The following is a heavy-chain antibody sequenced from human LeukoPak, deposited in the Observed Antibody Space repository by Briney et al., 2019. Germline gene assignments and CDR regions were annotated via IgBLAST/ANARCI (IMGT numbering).Heavy chain of an antibody. CDR3: ARDKVCLGYCTNGEGYGMDV. CDR2: INHNGNVN. V-gene: IGHV3-7*03. Sequence: GGSLRLSCAASGFTFSSYWMNWARQAPGKGLEWVASINHNGNVNYYVDSVKGRFTISRDNAKNSLYLQMSNLRAEDTAVYFCARDKVCLGYCTNGEGYGMDVWGQGTTVTVSS. D-gene: IGHD2-8*01. CDR1: GFTFSSYW. J-gene: IGHJ6*02.